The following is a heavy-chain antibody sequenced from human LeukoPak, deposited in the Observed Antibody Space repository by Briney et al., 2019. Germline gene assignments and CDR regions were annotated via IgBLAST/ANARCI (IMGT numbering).Heavy chain of an antibody. CDR3: AKDREYQLLYGENYFDY. Sequence: GGSLRLSCAASGFTFSSYGMHWARQAPGKGLEWVAFIRYDGSNKYYADSVKGRFTISRDNSKNTLYLQMNSLRAEDTAVYYCAKDREYQLLYGENYFDYWGQGTLVTVSS. CDR2: IRYDGSNK. J-gene: IGHJ4*02. D-gene: IGHD2-2*02. V-gene: IGHV3-30*02. CDR1: GFTFSSYG.